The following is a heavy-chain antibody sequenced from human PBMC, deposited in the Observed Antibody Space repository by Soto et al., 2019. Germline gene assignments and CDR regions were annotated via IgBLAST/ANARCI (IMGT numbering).Heavy chain of an antibody. CDR2: IYHSGST. J-gene: IGHJ4*02. CDR1: GYSISSGYY. CDR3: ARKHWNSFDY. D-gene: IGHD1-7*01. V-gene: IGHV4-38-2*01. Sequence: PSETLSLTCAVSGYSISSGYYWGWIRQPPGKGLEWIGSIYHSGSTYYNPSLKSRVTISVDTSKNQFSLKLSSVTAADTAVYYCARKHWNSFDYWGQGTLVTVSS.